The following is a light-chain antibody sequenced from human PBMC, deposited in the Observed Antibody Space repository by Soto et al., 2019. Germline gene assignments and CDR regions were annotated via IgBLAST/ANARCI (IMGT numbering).Light chain of an antibody. Sequence: EIVLTQSPGTLSLSPGERATLSCRASQSVSSSFLAWYQQKPGQAPRLLIYGASSRATGIPDRFSGSGSGTDFTLTISRLEPEDFVVYYCKRYGSSPRTFGQGTNVDIK. CDR1: QSVSSSF. V-gene: IGKV3-20*01. CDR3: KRYGSSPRT. CDR2: GAS. J-gene: IGKJ1*01.